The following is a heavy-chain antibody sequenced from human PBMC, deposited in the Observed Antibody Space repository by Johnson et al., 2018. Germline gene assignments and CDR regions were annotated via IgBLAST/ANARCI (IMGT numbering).Heavy chain of an antibody. CDR1: GGTFSSYA. J-gene: IGHJ3*02. D-gene: IGHD1-1*01. CDR2: IIPIFGTA. V-gene: IGHV1-69*01. CDR3: AGVSHQLNAFEI. Sequence: QVQLVQSGAEVKKPGSSVKVSCKASGGTFSSYAISWVRQAPGPGLEWMGGIIPIFGTANYAQKFQGRVTFTADESTSTAYMELRSLRSEATAVYYWAGVSHQLNAFEIWGQGTMVTVSS.